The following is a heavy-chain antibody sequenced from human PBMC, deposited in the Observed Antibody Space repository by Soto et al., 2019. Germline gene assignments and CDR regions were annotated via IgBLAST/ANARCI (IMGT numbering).Heavy chain of an antibody. V-gene: IGHV1-69*13. J-gene: IGHJ1*01. CDR2: IIPIFGTA. CDR1: GGTFSSYA. CDR3: ARDPHDYGGYDVAEYFQH. Sequence: GASVKVSCKASGGTFSSYAISWVRQAPGQGLEWMGGIIPIFGTANYAQKFQGRVTITADESTSTAYMELSSLRSEDTAVYYCARDPHDYGGYDVAEYFQHWGQGTLVTVSS. D-gene: IGHD4-17*01.